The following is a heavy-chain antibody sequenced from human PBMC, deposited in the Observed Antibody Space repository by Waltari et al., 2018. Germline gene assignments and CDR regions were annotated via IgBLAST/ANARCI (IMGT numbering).Heavy chain of an antibody. CDR3: TTLARGESGDY. Sequence: EVQLVESGGGLVQPGGSLRLSCAASGFTFNTYWLKWIRQAPGKGLEWVANINPDGSQKFYVDSGKGRFTVSRDNAQNSLYLQMNNLRAEDTAVYYCTTLARGESGDYWGQGTLVTVSS. J-gene: IGHJ4*02. CDR1: GFTFNTYW. V-gene: IGHV3-7*01. CDR2: INPDGSQK. D-gene: IGHD3-10*01.